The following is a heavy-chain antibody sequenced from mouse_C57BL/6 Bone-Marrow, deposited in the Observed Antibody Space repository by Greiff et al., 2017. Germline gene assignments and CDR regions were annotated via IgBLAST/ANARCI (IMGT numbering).Heavy chain of an antibody. V-gene: IGHV1-9*01. J-gene: IGHJ4*01. CDR2: ILPGSGST. D-gene: IGHD4-1*01. Sequence: QVQLQQSGAELMKPGASVKLSCKATGYTFTGYWIEWVKQRPGHGLEWIGEILPGSGSTNYNEKFKGKATFTADPSSNTAYMQLSSLTTEDSAIYYCARGDGGPNWDLYAMDYWGQGTSVTVSS. CDR3: ARGDGGPNWDLYAMDY. CDR1: GYTFTGYW.